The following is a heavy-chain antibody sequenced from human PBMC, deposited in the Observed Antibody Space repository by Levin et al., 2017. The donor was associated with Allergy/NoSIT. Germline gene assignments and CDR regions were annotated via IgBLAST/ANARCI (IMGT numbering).Heavy chain of an antibody. J-gene: IGHJ4*02. Sequence: GGSLRLSCAASGFTFSTYGMHWVRQAPGKGLEWVAVISYDGSITYFADSVKGRFTISRDNSKNTLYLQMNSLRAEDTAVYYCAKDPSASASIAPGDSVGYYSDYWGQGTLVTVSS. D-gene: IGHD6-13*01. V-gene: IGHV3-30*18. CDR1: GFTFSTYG. CDR3: AKDPSASASIAPGDSVGYYSDY. CDR2: ISYDGSIT.